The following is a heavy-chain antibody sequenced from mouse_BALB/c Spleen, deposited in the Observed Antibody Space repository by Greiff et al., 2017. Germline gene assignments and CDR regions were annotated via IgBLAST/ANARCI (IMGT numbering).Heavy chain of an antibody. Sequence: VQLQQSGPGLVKPSQSLSLTCSVTGYSITSGYYWNWIRQFPGNQLEWLGYLSYDGSNNYNPSLKNRISITRDTSKNQFFLKLNSVTTEDTATYYCAREGGYCGNHYFDYWGQGTTLTVSS. CDR3: AREGGYCGNHYFDY. CDR1: GYSITSGYY. CDR2: LSYDGSN. D-gene: IGHD2-1*01. V-gene: IGHV3-6*02. J-gene: IGHJ2*01.